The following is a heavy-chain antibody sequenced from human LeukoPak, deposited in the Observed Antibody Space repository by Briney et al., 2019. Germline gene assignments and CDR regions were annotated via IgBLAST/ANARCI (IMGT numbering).Heavy chain of an antibody. CDR3: AREAEYSSGWPPYYYYYYGMDV. J-gene: IGHJ6*02. CDR2: ISSSGSTI. V-gene: IGHV3-11*01. Sequence: GGSLRLSCAASGFTFSDYYVSWIRQAPGKGLEWVSYISSSGSTIYYADSVKGRFTIPRDNAKNSLYLQMNSLRAEDTAVYYCAREAEYSSGWPPYYYYYYGMDVWGQGTTVTVSS. D-gene: IGHD6-19*01. CDR1: GFTFSDYY.